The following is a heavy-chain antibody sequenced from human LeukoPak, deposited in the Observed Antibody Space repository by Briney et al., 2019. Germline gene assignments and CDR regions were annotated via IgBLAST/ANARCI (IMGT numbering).Heavy chain of an antibody. CDR1: GFPFSAFT. D-gene: IGHD6-13*01. CDR3: VEPSYTGSWYDY. V-gene: IGHV3-64D*09. Sequence: PGGSLRLSCSASGFPFSAFTMHWVRLAAGKTLENVAAITTNGGTTYYADSVKGRISISSYNSKNILYLQMSSLRPEDTAVYYCVEPSYTGSWYDYWGQGTLVTVSS. CDR2: ITTNGGTT. J-gene: IGHJ4*02.